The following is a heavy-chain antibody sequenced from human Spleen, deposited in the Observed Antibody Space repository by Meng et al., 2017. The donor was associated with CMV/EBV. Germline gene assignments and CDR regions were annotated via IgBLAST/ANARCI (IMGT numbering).Heavy chain of an antibody. V-gene: IGHV4-39*01. J-gene: IGHJ4*02. Sequence: LTCTVSGGSLSSGSYYWGWIRQPPGKGLEWIGSVLYTGNTYSNPSLKSRVSISVDTSKNQFSLTLTSVTAADTAVYYCARQNPLPEYWGQGALVTVSS. CDR3: ARQNPLPEY. CDR2: VLYTGNT. CDR1: GGSLSSGSYY.